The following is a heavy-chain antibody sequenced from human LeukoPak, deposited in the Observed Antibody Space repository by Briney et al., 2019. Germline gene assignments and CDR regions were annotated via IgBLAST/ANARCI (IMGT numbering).Heavy chain of an antibody. CDR2: INEDGSTT. J-gene: IGHJ4*02. V-gene: IGHV3-74*01. D-gene: IGHD1-26*01. CDR3: VRDLGGRSGH. CDR1: GFTFSSNW. Sequence: GGSLRLSCAASGFTFSSNWMHWVLQAPGKGLVWVSRINEDGSTTNYADSVKGRFTISRDNAKNTLYLQMNSLRAEDTAVYYCVRDLGGRSGHWGQGTLVTVSS.